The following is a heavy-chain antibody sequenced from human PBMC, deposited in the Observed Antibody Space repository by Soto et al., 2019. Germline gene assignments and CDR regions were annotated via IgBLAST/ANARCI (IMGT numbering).Heavy chain of an antibody. CDR2: IYSGGST. Sequence: GGSLRLSCAASGFTVSSSYMSWVRQAPGKGLEWVSVIYSGGSTYYADSVKGRFTISRDNSKNTLYLQMNSLRAEDTAVYYCARKTNARYFDLWGRGTLVTVSS. D-gene: IGHD1-7*01. V-gene: IGHV3-53*01. J-gene: IGHJ2*01. CDR1: GFTVSSSY. CDR3: ARKTNARYFDL.